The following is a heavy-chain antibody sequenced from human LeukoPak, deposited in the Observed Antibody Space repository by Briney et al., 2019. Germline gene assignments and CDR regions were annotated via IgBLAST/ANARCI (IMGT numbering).Heavy chain of an antibody. Sequence: SETLSLTCTVSGYSISSGYCWGWIRQPPGKGLEWIGSIYHSGSTYYNPSLKSRVTISVDTSKNQFSLKLSSVTAADTAVYYCARDLQRRMDVWGQGTTVTVSS. CDR3: ARDLQRRMDV. V-gene: IGHV4-38-2*02. J-gene: IGHJ6*02. CDR1: GYSISSGYC. CDR2: IYHSGST. D-gene: IGHD5-24*01.